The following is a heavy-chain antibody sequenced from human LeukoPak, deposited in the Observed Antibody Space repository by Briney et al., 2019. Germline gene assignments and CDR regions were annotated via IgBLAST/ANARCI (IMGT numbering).Heavy chain of an antibody. CDR2: IISIFGTA. Sequence: GASVKVSCKASVGTFSSYAISWVRQAPGQGLEWMGGIISIFGTANYAQKFEGRVTITTDGSTSTAYMELSSMRSEDTAVYYCARGSPPYGSSVYYYYYMDVWGKGTTVTVSS. D-gene: IGHD6-6*01. V-gene: IGHV1-69*05. J-gene: IGHJ6*03. CDR1: VGTFSSYA. CDR3: ARGSPPYGSSVYYYYYMDV.